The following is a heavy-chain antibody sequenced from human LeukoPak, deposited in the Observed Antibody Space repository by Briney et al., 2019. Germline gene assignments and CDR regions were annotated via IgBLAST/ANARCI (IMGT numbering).Heavy chain of an antibody. D-gene: IGHD4-17*01. V-gene: IGHV3-74*01. CDR2: TDSDGSST. Sequence: GGSLGLSCAASGFTFSNYWIYWVRQAPGKGLVWVSRTDSDGSSTGYADSVKGRFTISRDDAKNTLYLQMNSLRVEDTAVYYCATGGDYGRYWGQGTLVTVSS. CDR1: GFTFSNYW. J-gene: IGHJ4*02. CDR3: ATGGDYGRY.